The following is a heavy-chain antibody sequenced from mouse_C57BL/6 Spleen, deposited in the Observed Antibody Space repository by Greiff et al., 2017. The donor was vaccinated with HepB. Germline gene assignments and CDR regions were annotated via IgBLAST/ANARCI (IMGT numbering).Heavy chain of an antibody. Sequence: EVQLQQSGAELVRPGASVKLSCTASGFNIKDDYMHWVKQRPELGLEWIGWIDPENGDTEYASKFQGKATITADTSSNTAYLQLSSLTSEDTAVYYCTTIDSSGSYAMDYWGQGTSVTVSS. D-gene: IGHD3-2*02. CDR1: GFNIKDDY. CDR3: TTIDSSGSYAMDY. V-gene: IGHV14-4*01. J-gene: IGHJ4*01. CDR2: IDPENGDT.